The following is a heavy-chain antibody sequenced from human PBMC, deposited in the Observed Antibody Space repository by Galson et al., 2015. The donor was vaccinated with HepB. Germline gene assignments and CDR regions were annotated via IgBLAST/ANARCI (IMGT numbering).Heavy chain of an antibody. D-gene: IGHD6-19*01. V-gene: IGHV3-23*01. CDR3: AKERPSQYISGWDSDY. J-gene: IGHJ4*02. CDR2: ISGSGGNT. CDR1: GFTFSNYA. Sequence: SMRLSCAAPGFTFSNYAMSWVRQAPGKGLEWVSAISGSGGNTYYVDSVKGLFTISRDTSKNTLYLQINSLRAEDTAVYYCAKERPSQYISGWDSDYWGQGTLFTVSS.